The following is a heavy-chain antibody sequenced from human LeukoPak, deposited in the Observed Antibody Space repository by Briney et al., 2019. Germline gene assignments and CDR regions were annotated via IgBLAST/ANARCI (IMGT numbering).Heavy chain of an antibody. Sequence: GESLRPSCGASGLTVSSYATTWVRQAPGKGLEWVSTIIGSAVNTYYADSVKGRFTISRDDSKNTVYLQMNSLRAEDTAVYSCAKYTSGTSYRGLDQWGQGTLVAVSS. CDR2: IIGSAVNT. D-gene: IGHD3-10*01. CDR3: AKYTSGTSYRGLDQ. V-gene: IGHV3-23*01. J-gene: IGHJ4*02. CDR1: GLTVSSYA.